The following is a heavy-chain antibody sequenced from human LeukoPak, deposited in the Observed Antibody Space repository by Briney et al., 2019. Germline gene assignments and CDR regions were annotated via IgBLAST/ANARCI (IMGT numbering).Heavy chain of an antibody. V-gene: IGHV2-70*11. J-gene: IGHJ6*03. D-gene: IGHD3-22*01. Sequence: SGPTLVNPTQTLTLTCTFSGFSLSTSGMCVSWIRQPPGKALEWLARIDWDDDKYYSTSLKTRLTISKDTSRNQVVLTMTNMDPVDTPTYYCARPAPQYCDRRGYNMGYYSMAVGGKGPTVPVPS. CDR1: GFSLSTSGMC. CDR2: IDWDDDK. CDR3: ARPAPQYCDRRGYNMGYYSMAV.